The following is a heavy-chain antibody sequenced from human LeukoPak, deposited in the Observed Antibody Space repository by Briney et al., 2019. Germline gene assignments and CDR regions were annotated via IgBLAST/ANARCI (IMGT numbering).Heavy chain of an antibody. Sequence: GVTVRLSCAASGFTFSGLTMLWVRQASGKGRVGVGRLSSKSNSYATTYDEWVRVSWTSSRDDSKITAYLQMNSLKAEDTAVYYCTRTARFLEWYDAFDIWGQGTMVTVSS. V-gene: IGHV3-73*01. D-gene: IGHD3-3*01. J-gene: IGHJ3*02. CDR1: GFTFSGLT. CDR3: TRTARFLEWYDAFDI. CDR2: LSSKSNSYAT.